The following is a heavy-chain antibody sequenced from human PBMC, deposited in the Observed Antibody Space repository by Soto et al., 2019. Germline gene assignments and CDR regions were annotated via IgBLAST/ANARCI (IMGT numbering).Heavy chain of an antibody. CDR3: AKGSLTASGYDYSAFDI. J-gene: IGHJ3*02. CDR1: GFTFSSYA. D-gene: IGHD5-12*01. Sequence: GGSLRLSCAASGFTFSSYAMSWVRQAPGKGLEWVSAISGSGGSTYYADSVKGRFTISRDNSKNTLYLQMNSLRAEDTAVYYCAKGSLTASGYDYSAFDIWGQGTMVTVSS. V-gene: IGHV3-23*01. CDR2: ISGSGGST.